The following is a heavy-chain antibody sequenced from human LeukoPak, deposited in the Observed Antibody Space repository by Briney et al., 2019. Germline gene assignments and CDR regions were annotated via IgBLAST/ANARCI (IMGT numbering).Heavy chain of an antibody. Sequence: SETLSLTCTVSGGSISSYYWSWIRQSPGKGLERIGSIYYSGSTYYNPSLKSRITISVDSSKNQFSLKLSSVTAADTAVYYCARHGTGHFDSSGYYYQFDYWGQGTLVTVSS. J-gene: IGHJ4*02. V-gene: IGHV4-39*01. CDR3: ARHGTGHFDSSGYYYQFDY. CDR1: GGSISSYY. CDR2: IYYSGST. D-gene: IGHD3-22*01.